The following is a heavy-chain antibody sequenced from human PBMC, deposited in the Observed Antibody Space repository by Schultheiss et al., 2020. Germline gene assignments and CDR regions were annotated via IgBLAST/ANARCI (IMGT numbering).Heavy chain of an antibody. V-gene: IGHV1-69*13. CDR2: IIPIFGTA. CDR3: AREGTTVTRYYYYGMDV. Sequence: SVTVSCKASGYTFTSYGISWVRQAPGQGLEWMGGIIPIFGTANYAQKFQGRVTITADESTSTAYMELSSLRSEDTAVYYCAREGTTVTRYYYYGMDVWGQGTTVNVS. CDR1: GYTFTSYG. D-gene: IGHD4-17*01. J-gene: IGHJ6*02.